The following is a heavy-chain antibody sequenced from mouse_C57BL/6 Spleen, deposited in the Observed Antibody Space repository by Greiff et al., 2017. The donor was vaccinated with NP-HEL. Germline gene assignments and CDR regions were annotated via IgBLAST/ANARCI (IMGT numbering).Heavy chain of an antibody. CDR1: GYTFTSYW. CDR2: IHPNSGST. J-gene: IGHJ1*03. V-gene: IGHV1-64*01. Sequence: QVQLQQPGAELVKPGASVKLSCKASGYTFTSYWMHWVKQRPGQGLEWIGMIHPNSGSTNYNEKFKSKATLTVDKSSSTAYMQLSSLTSEDSAVYYCAKGVLTGTPGSYFDVWGTGTTVTVSS. D-gene: IGHD4-1*01. CDR3: AKGVLTGTPGSYFDV.